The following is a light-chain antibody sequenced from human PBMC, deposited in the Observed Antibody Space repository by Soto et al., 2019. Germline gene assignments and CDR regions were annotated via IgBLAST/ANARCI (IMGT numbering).Light chain of an antibody. CDR1: QSVNRY. V-gene: IGKV3-15*01. CDR3: QQYNNWPPLT. CDR2: AAS. J-gene: IGKJ4*01. Sequence: EIVMTQSPATLSVSPGERATLSCRASQSVNRYLAWYQQKPGQAPRLLIHAASTMPTGIPARFSGSGSGTEFTLTISSLQSEDFAVYYCQQYNNWPPLTFGGGTKVEIK.